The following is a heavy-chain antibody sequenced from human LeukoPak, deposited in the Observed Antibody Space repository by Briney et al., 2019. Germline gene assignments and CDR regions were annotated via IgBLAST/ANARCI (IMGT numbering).Heavy chain of an antibody. CDR2: FDPEDGET. D-gene: IGHD4-17*01. CDR1: GYTFTDYY. CDR3: ATSIHGDYLY. Sequence: GASVKVSCKASGYTFTDYYIHWVRQAPGKGLEWMGGFDPEDGETIYAQKFQGRVTMTEDTSTDTAYMELSSLRSEDTAVYYCATSIHGDYLYWGQGTLVTASS. V-gene: IGHV1-24*01. J-gene: IGHJ4*02.